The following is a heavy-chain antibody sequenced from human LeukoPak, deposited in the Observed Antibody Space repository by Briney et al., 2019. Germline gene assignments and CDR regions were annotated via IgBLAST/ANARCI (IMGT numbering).Heavy chain of an antibody. J-gene: IGHJ4*02. CDR3: ARREYYGSIDY. CDR1: GYSISSGYY. Sequence: SETLSLTRTVSGYSISSGYYWGWIRQPPGKGLEWIGSIYHSGSTYYNPSLKSRVTISVDTSKNQFSLKLSSVTAADTAVYYCARREYYGSIDYWGQGTLVTVSS. D-gene: IGHD3-10*01. V-gene: IGHV4-38-2*02. CDR2: IYHSGST.